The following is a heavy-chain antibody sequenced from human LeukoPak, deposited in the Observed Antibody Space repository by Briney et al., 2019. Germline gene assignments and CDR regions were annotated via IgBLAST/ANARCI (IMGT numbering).Heavy chain of an antibody. Sequence: GESLQISCKGSGYSFSDYWIGWVRQMPGKGLEWMGIVYPGDSDTRYSPSFKGQVTISADKSFGTTYLQWSSLEASDTAMYYCARHNGMARYSSSWYENGMDVWGQGTTVTVS. CDR2: VYPGDSDT. CDR3: ARHNGMARYSSSWYENGMDV. D-gene: IGHD6-13*01. V-gene: IGHV5-51*01. CDR1: GYSFSDYW. J-gene: IGHJ6*02.